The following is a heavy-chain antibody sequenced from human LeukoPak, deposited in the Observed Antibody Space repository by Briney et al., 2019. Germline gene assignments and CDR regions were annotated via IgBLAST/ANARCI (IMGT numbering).Heavy chain of an antibody. J-gene: IGHJ6*02. V-gene: IGHV3-66*01. CDR3: ARDSRDSSGYYYGWYYYYGMDV. D-gene: IGHD3-22*01. CDR2: IYSGGST. CDR1: GITFSNYY. Sequence: GGSLRLSCAASGITFSNYYMSWIRQAPGKGLEWVSVIYSGGSTYYADSVKGRFTISRDNSKNTLYLQMNSLRAEDTAVYYCARDSRDSSGYYYGWYYYYGMDVWGQGTTVTVSS.